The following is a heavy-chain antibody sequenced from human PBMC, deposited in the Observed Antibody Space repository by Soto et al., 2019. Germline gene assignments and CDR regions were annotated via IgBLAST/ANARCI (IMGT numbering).Heavy chain of an antibody. CDR3: ANLPGPGDMATSSFDY. V-gene: IGHV1-69*06. J-gene: IGHJ4*02. Sequence: QVQLVQSGAEVKKPGSSVKVSCKASGGTFSSYAISWVRQAPGQGLEWMGGIIPIFGTANYAQKFQGRVTITADKSTSTAYMELSSLRSEDTAVYYCANLPGPGDMATSSFDYWGQGTLVTVSS. D-gene: IGHD5-12*01. CDR2: IIPIFGTA. CDR1: GGTFSSYA.